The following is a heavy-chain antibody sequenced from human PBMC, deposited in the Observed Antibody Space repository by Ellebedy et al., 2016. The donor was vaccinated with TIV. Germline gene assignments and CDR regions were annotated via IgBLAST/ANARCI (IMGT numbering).Heavy chain of an antibody. J-gene: IGHJ4*02. D-gene: IGHD2-2*02. Sequence: PGGSLRLSCAASGFTFSIYAMTWVRQAPGKGLEQVSGIGGSGGSTDYADSVKGRFTISRDNSKNTLYLQMNSLRVEDTALYYCAKLACSSTGCYSRYYFDYWGQGTLVTVSS. CDR2: IGGSGGST. V-gene: IGHV3-23*01. CDR3: AKLACSSTGCYSRYYFDY. CDR1: GFTFSIYA.